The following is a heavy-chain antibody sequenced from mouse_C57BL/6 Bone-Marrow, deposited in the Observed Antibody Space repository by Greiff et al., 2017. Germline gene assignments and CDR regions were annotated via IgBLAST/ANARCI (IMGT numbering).Heavy chain of an antibody. CDR3: TRDYYDGFDY. J-gene: IGHJ2*01. V-gene: IGHV5-9-1*02. D-gene: IGHD2-4*01. CDR1: GFTFSSYA. Sequence: EVQRVESGEGLVKPGGSLKLSCAASGFTFSSYAMSWVRQTPEKRLEWVAYISSGGDYIYYADTVKGRFTISRDNARNTLYQQMSSLKSEDTSMYYSTRDYYDGFDYWGQGTTLTASS. CDR2: ISSGGDYI.